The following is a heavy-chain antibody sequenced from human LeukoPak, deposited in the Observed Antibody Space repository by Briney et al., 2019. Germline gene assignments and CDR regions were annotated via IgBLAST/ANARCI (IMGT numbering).Heavy chain of an antibody. D-gene: IGHD3-22*01. CDR1: GFTFGDFA. CDR2: IRSKVDAETT. CDR3: TRGYGHYDSSGYH. V-gene: IGHV3-49*04. Sequence: GGSLRLSCTASGFTFGDFAVSWVRQAPGKGLEWVGFIRSKVDAETTGYAASVKGRFTVSRDDSKSIAYLQVNSLKTEDTAVYYCTRGYGHYDSSGYHWGQGTLVTVSS. J-gene: IGHJ4*02.